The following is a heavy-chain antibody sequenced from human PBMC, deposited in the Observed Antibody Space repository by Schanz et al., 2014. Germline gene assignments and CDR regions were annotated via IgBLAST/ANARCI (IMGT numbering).Heavy chain of an antibody. CDR1: GGSISTSSRY. J-gene: IGHJ4*02. CDR3: VRHGNYEFWHGPTPQFEN. V-gene: IGHV4-39*01. Sequence: QLHLQESGPGLAKPSETLSLICSVSGGSISTSSRYWGWIRQSPGKGLEWLGSLYYTGKTHYNPPLKSKFTISLDPSKNHFPLTLTPVTAADTAVYYCVRHGNYEFWHGPTPQFENWGQGTLVAVSS. CDR2: LYYTGKT. D-gene: IGHD3-3*01.